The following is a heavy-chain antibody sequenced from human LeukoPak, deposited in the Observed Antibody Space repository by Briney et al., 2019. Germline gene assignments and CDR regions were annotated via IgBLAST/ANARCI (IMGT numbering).Heavy chain of an antibody. D-gene: IGHD5-12*01. V-gene: IGHV3-7*01. CDR2: IKYDGIDK. CDR1: GFIFTDYW. CDR3: ARGASSGYDYHWYFDL. J-gene: IGHJ2*01. Sequence: GGSLRLSCAASGFIFTDYWMNWVRQAPGKGLEWVAMIKYDGIDKKYLDSVKGRFTISRDNAKNSLYLEMNSLRAEDTAMYYCARGASSGYDYHWYFDLWGRGTLVTVSS.